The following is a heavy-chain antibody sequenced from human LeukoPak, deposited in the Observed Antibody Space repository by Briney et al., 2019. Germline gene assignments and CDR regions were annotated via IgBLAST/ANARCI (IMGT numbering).Heavy chain of an antibody. Sequence: ASVKVSCKASGYTFTGYYMHWVRQAPGQGLEWMGWINPNGGGTNYAQKFQGRVTMTRDTSISTAYMELSRLRSDDTAVYYCARGTMIVVATEFDYWGQGTLVTVSS. CDR1: GYTFTGYY. V-gene: IGHV1-2*02. CDR3: ARGTMIVVATEFDY. D-gene: IGHD3-22*01. CDR2: INPNGGGT. J-gene: IGHJ4*02.